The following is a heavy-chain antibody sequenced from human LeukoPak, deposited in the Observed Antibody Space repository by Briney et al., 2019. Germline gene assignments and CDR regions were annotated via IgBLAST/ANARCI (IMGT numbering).Heavy chain of an antibody. V-gene: IGHV4-4*07. J-gene: IGHJ4*02. CDR1: GGSISSYY. Sequence: SETLSLTCTVSGGSISSYYWSWIRQPAGKGLEWIGRIYTSGSTNYNPSLKSRVTMSVDTSKNQFSLKLSSVTAADTAVYYCASRLTSLLWFGELSPAPFDYWGQGTPVTVSS. D-gene: IGHD3-10*01. CDR3: ASRLTSLLWFGELSPAPFDY. CDR2: IYTSGST.